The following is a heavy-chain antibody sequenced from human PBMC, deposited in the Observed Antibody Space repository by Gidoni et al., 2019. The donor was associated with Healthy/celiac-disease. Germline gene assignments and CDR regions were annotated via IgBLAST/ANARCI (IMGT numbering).Heavy chain of an antibody. CDR1: GFTFSDYY. D-gene: IGHD6-13*01. CDR2: ISSSGSTI. Sequence: QVQLVESGGGVGKPGGTLRLSCAASGFTFSDYYMSWIRQAPGKGLEWVSYISSSGSTIYYADSVKGRFTISRDNAKNSLYLQMNSLRAEDTAVYYCARGDPKVAAAGLFFDYWGQGTLVTVSS. J-gene: IGHJ4*02. CDR3: ARGDPKVAAAGLFFDY. V-gene: IGHV3-11*01.